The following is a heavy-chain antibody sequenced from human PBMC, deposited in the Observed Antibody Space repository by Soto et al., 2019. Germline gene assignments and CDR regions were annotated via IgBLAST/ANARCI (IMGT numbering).Heavy chain of an antibody. Sequence: GGSLRLSCAASGFTVSFNYMSWVRQAPGKGLEWVSVIYSSGTTYYADSMKGRFTISRDNSKNTLYLQMNSLRAEDTAVYYCARSIAVAGYYFDYSGQGTLVTVSS. CDR3: ARSIAVAGYYFDY. V-gene: IGHV3-53*01. J-gene: IGHJ4*02. CDR2: IYSSGTT. D-gene: IGHD6-19*01. CDR1: GFTVSFNY.